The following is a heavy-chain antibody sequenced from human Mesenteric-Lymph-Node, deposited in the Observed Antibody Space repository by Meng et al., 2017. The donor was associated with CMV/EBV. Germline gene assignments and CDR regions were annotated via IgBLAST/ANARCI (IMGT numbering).Heavy chain of an antibody. J-gene: IGHJ4*02. CDR3: ARGAYSGSYLDY. D-gene: IGHD1-26*01. Sequence: CQASGYTFTSHGLSWVRQAPGQGLEWMGWISAYSGNINYAQKVQGRVTMTTDTSTSTAYMELRSLRSEDTAVYYCARGAYSGSYLDYWGQGTLVTVSS. V-gene: IGHV1-18*04. CDR2: ISAYSGNI. CDR1: GYTFTSHG.